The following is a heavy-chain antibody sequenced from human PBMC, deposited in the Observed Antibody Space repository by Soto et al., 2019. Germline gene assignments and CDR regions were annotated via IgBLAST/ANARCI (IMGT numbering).Heavy chain of an antibody. V-gene: IGHV4-38-2*02. CDR1: DYSISSGYY. CDR3: ARDTPGLAETNWFEP. D-gene: IGHD2-15*01. J-gene: IGHJ5*02. CDR2: IHHTGNT. Sequence: SETLSLTCAVSDYSISSGYYWGWIRRPPGKGLEWIGSIHHTGNTYYNPSLKSRVTISVDTSKNQFSLKLSSVTAADTAVYFCARDTPGLAETNWFEPWGQGTLVTVSS.